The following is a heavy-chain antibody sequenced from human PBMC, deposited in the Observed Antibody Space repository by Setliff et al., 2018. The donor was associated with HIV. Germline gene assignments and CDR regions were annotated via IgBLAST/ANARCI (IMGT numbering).Heavy chain of an antibody. CDR1: GFTFSSYG. V-gene: IGHV3-30*02. CDR3: AKVRLMFLDDAFDI. CDR2: IRCDGSNE. J-gene: IGHJ3*02. D-gene: IGHD5-12*01. Sequence: GGSLRLSCAASGFTFSSYGMHWVRQAPGKGLEWVAFIRCDGSNEYYADSVKGRFTISRDNSKNTLYLQMNSLGADDRAVYYCAKVRLMFLDDAFDIWGQGTMVTVSS.